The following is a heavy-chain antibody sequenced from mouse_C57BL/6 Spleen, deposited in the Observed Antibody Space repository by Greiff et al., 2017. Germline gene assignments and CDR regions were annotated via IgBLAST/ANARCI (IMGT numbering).Heavy chain of an antibody. Sequence: EVKLQESGPGLVKPSQSLSLTCSVTGYSITSGYYWNWIRQFPGNKLEWMGYISYEGSNNYNPSPKNRISITRDTSKNQFFLKLNSVTTEDTATYYCARSGIYYGNLFWYCDVGGTGTTVTVSS. J-gene: IGHJ1*03. CDR2: ISYEGSN. CDR1: GYSITSGYY. V-gene: IGHV3-6*01. D-gene: IGHD2-1*01. CDR3: ARSGIYYGNLFWYCDV.